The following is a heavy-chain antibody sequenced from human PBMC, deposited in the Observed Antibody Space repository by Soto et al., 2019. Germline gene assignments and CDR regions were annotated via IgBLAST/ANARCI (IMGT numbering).Heavy chain of an antibody. CDR1: GFIFNNAW. D-gene: IGHD2-2*01. J-gene: IGHJ3*02. CDR2: IKSKTDGGTT. CDR3: THQRWGAFEI. V-gene: IGHV3-15*07. Sequence: EVQLVESGGGLVKPGGSLTLSCAASGFIFNNAWMNWVRQAPGKGLEWVGRIKSKTDGGTTDYAAPVKGRFTISRDDSKHTLYLQMNSLKTEDTAVYYCTHQRWGAFEIWGQGTMVTVSS.